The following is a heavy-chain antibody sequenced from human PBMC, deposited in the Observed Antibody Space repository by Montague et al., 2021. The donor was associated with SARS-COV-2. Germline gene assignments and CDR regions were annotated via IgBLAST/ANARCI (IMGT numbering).Heavy chain of an antibody. Sequence: SETLSLTCTVSGGSVSSSTYLWGWIRQPPGKGLEWIGSINYSGRTHSKPSHMSRVTISVDTSKNQFSLKLTSVTAADMAIYYCARTYGSGRGDAFDSWGQGTTVIVST. CDR3: ARTYGSGRGDAFDS. CDR1: GGSVSSSTYL. J-gene: IGHJ3*01. V-gene: IGHV4-39*01. CDR2: INYSGRT. D-gene: IGHD3-10*01.